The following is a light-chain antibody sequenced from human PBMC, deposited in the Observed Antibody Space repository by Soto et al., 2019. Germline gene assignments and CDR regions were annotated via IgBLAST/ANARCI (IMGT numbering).Light chain of an antibody. J-gene: IGKJ4*01. CDR3: QQYGSSPLT. Sequence: EIVLTQSPGTLSLSPGDRATLSCRASQTVSFSYLAWYQQKPGQAPRLLIYGASSRATGIQDRFSGSESGTDFTLTISRLEPEDFAVYYCQQYGSSPLTFGGGTKVEIK. V-gene: IGKV3-20*01. CDR2: GAS. CDR1: QTVSFSY.